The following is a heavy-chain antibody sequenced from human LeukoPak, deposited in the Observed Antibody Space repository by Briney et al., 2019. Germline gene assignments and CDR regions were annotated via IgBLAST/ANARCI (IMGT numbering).Heavy chain of an antibody. Sequence: ASVKVSCKASGYTFTGYYMHWVRQAPGQGLEWMGWINPNSGGTNYAQKFQGRVTMTRDTSISTAYMELSRLRSDDTAVYYCARASRHCSSNSCYLFDDFYYLDVWGKGTTVTISS. CDR2: INPNSGGT. J-gene: IGHJ6*03. D-gene: IGHD2-2*01. CDR3: ARASRHCSSNSCYLFDDFYYLDV. V-gene: IGHV1-2*02. CDR1: GYTFTGYY.